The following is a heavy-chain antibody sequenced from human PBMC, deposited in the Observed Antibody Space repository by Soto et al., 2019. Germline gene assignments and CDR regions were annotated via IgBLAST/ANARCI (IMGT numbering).Heavy chain of an antibody. V-gene: IGHV1-69*06. Sequence: SVKVSCKASGGTFSSYAISWVRQAPGQGLEWMGGIIPTFGTANYAQKFQGRVTITADKSTSTAYMELSSLRSEDTAVYYCARSGYYDSSGYYLFDYWGQGTLVTVSS. CDR3: ARSGYYDSSGYYLFDY. CDR1: GGTFSSYA. D-gene: IGHD3-22*01. J-gene: IGHJ4*02. CDR2: IIPTFGTA.